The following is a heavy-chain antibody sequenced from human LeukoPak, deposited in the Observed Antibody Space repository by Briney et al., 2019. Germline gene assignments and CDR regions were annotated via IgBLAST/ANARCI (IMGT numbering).Heavy chain of an antibody. CDR1: GGSFSGYY. Sequence: SSETLSLTCAVYGGSFSGYYWSWIRQPPGKGLEWIGEINHSGSTNYNPSLKSRVTISVDTSKNQFSLKLSSVTAADTAVYYCARHHRLVGATDNNYWGQGTLVTVSS. D-gene: IGHD1-26*01. J-gene: IGHJ4*02. CDR3: ARHHRLVGATDNNY. V-gene: IGHV4-34*01. CDR2: INHSGST.